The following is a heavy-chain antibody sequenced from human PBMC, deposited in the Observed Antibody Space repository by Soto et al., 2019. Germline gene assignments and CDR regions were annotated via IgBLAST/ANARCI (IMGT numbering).Heavy chain of an antibody. V-gene: IGHV3-33*01. CDR2: IWYDGSNK. CDR3: ARGGVGSSPTFDY. Sequence: QVQLVESGGGVVQPGRSLRLSCAASGFTFSSYGMHWVRQAPGKGLEWVAVIWYDGSNKYYADSVKGRFTISRDNSKNTLYLQMNRLRAEDTAVYYCARGGVGSSPTFDYWGQGTLVTVSS. CDR1: GFTFSSYG. D-gene: IGHD6-6*01. J-gene: IGHJ4*02.